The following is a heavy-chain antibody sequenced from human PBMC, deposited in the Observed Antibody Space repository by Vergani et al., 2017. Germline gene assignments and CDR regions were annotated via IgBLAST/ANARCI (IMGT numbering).Heavy chain of an antibody. CDR2: ISWNSGSI. Sequence: EVQLVESGGGLVQPGRSLRLSCAASGFTFDDYAMHWVRQAPGKGLEWVSGISWNSGSIGYADSVKGRFTISRDNAKNSLYLQMNSLRAEDTALYYCAKDSRRYSSGWYGNNWFDPWGQGTLVTVS. D-gene: IGHD6-19*01. J-gene: IGHJ5*02. V-gene: IGHV3-9*01. CDR1: GFTFDDYA. CDR3: AKDSRRYSSGWYGNNWFDP.